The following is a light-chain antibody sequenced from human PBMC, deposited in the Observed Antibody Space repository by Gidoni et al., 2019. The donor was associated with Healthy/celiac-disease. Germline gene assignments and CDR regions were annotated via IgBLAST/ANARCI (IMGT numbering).Light chain of an antibody. Sequence: EIVLTQSTRTLSLSPGVRATLSCRASQSVSSSYLAWYQQKPGQGPRLLIYGASSRATGIPDRFSGSGSGTDFTLTISRLEPEDFAVYYCQQYGSSRFTFGHGTKVDIK. V-gene: IGKV3-20*01. CDR3: QQYGSSRFT. CDR2: GAS. CDR1: QSVSSSY. J-gene: IGKJ3*01.